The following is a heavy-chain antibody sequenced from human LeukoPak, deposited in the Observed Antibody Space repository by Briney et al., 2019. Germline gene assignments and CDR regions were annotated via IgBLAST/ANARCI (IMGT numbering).Heavy chain of an antibody. J-gene: IGHJ5*02. CDR3: AIWRGLGYCSSTSCFRFDP. D-gene: IGHD2-2*01. CDR2: IYYSGST. CDR1: GGSISSYY. Sequence: SETLSLTCTVSGGSISSYYWSWIRQPPGKGLEWIVYIYYSGSTNYNPSLKSRVTISVDTSKNQFSLKLSSVTAADTAVYYCAIWRGLGYCSSTSCFRFDPWGQGTLVTVSS. V-gene: IGHV4-59*01.